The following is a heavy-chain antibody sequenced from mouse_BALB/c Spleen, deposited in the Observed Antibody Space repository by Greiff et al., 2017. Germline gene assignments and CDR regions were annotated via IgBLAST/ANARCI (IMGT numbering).Heavy chain of an antibody. V-gene: IGHV1-80*01. D-gene: IGHD2-3*01. CDR1: GYAFSSYW. CDR2: IYPGDGDT. CDR3: ASSAYDGYGIYYAMDY. J-gene: IGHJ4*01. Sequence: QVQLKQSGAELVRPGSSVKISCKASGYAFSSYWMNWVKQRPGQGLEWIGQIYPGDGDTNYNGKFKGKATLTADKSSSTAYMQLSSLTSEDSAVYFCASSAYDGYGIYYAMDYWGQGTSVTVSS.